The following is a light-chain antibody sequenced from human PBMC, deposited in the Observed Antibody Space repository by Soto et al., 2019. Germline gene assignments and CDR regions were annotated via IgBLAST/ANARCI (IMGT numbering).Light chain of an antibody. CDR1: SSDVGAYTS. CDR3: YSYTRDNREYV. V-gene: IGLV2-14*01. Sequence: SVLTQPDSVSGSPGQSITISCTGTSSDVGAYTSVSWYQQHPGKAPKLIIYEVSNRPPGVSTRFSGSKSASTASLTISGLQAEDLVHYPCYSYTRDNREYVSAKGTKVTLL. CDR2: EVS. J-gene: IGLJ1*01.